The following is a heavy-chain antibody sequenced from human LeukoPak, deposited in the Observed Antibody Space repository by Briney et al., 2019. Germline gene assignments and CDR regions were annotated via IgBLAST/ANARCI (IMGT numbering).Heavy chain of an antibody. Sequence: GSLRLSCAASGFTFSTYAFSWIRQPPEKGLEWIGFIYYSGSTRYNSSLKSRVTISVDTSQNQISLKLSSVTAADTAVYYCARYGNLDRSGSYDYWGQGTLVTVSS. J-gene: IGHJ4*02. CDR3: ARYGNLDRSGSYDY. CDR2: IYYSGST. D-gene: IGHD3-10*01. V-gene: IGHV4-59*01. CDR1: GFTFSTYA.